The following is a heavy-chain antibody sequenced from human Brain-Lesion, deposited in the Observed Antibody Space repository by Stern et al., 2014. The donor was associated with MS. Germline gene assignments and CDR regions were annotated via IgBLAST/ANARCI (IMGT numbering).Heavy chain of an antibody. Sequence: QVQLQQWGAGLLKPSETLSLTCAVSGGSFSGYYWTWIRQSPEKGLELIGQIDHSGSANYIPSLKSRVPMSVDTSNPQFSLKLSSVTAADTAVYYCARGPYYFDGSGYHYWGQGTQVTVSS. J-gene: IGHJ4*02. V-gene: IGHV4-34*01. D-gene: IGHD3-22*01. CDR1: GGSFSGYY. CDR2: IDHSGSA. CDR3: ARGPYYFDGSGYHY.